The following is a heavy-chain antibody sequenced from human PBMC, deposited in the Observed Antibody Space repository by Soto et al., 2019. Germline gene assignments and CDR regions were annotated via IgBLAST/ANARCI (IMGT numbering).Heavy chain of an antibody. V-gene: IGHV1-69*13. D-gene: IGHD4-4*01. J-gene: IGHJ5*01. CDR1: GDTFGRFT. Sequence: SVQVSCKASGDTFGRFTINWVRQAPGQGLEWMGGIKPISDITNYAQRFQGRVTFTADASTSTVYLELSSLRSEDTAMYYCARDPSTINKLIGVWFDYWGQGTLVIVSS. CDR3: ARDPSTINKLIGVWFDY. CDR2: IKPISDIT.